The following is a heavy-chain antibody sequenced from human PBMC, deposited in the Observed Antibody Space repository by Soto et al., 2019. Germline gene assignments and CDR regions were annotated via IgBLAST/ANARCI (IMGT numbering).Heavy chain of an antibody. CDR3: ARHSLAHSAGDFDI. CDR2: IYPGDSDT. D-gene: IGHD1-1*01. Sequence: GESPKISCKGSGYRFPTYWIGWVRQMPGKGLEWMGVIYPGDSDTRYSPSFQGQVTISADKSISTAYLQWSSLQASDTAMYYCARHSLAHSAGDFDIWGQGTMVTFSS. CDR1: GYRFPTYW. V-gene: IGHV5-51*01. J-gene: IGHJ3*02.